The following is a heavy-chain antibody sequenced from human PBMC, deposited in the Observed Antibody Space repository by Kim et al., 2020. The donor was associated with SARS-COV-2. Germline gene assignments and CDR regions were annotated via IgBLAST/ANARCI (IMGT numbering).Heavy chain of an antibody. J-gene: IGHJ6*02. D-gene: IGHD3-10*01. CDR2: IWYDGSNK. Sequence: GGSLRLSCAASGFTFSSYGMHWVRQAPGKGLEWVAVIWYDGSNKYYADSVKGRFTISRDNSKNTLYLQMNSLRAEDTAVYYCARDGPVLLWFGNYGMDVWGQGTTGTVSS. CDR3: ARDGPVLLWFGNYGMDV. CDR1: GFTFSSYG. V-gene: IGHV3-33*01.